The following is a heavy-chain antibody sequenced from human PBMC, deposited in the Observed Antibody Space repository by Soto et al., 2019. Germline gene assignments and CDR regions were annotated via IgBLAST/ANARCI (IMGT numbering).Heavy chain of an antibody. D-gene: IGHD5-18*01. CDR3: ARTFGYSYGWDAFDI. V-gene: IGHV3-30-3*01. J-gene: IGHJ3*02. CDR2: ISYDGSNK. CDR1: GFTFSSYA. Sequence: GGSLRLSCAASGFTFSSYAMHWVRQAPGKGLEWVAVISYDGSNKYYADSVKGRFTISRDNSKNTLYLQMNSLRAEGTAVYYCARTFGYSYGWDAFDIWGQGTMVTVSS.